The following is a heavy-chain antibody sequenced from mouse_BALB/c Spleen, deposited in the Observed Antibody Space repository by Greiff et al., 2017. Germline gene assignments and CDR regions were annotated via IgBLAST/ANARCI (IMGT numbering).Heavy chain of an antibody. CDR2: ILPGSGST. CDR1: GYTFSSYW. V-gene: IGHV1-9*01. Sequence: QVQLQQSGAELMKPGASVKISCKATGYTFSSYWIEWVKQRPGHGLEWIGEILPGSGSTNYNEKFKGKATFTADTSSNTAYMQLSSLTSEDSAVYYCARRRNYGSSPWFTYWGQGTLVTVSA. CDR3: ARRRNYGSSPWFTY. J-gene: IGHJ3*01. D-gene: IGHD1-1*01.